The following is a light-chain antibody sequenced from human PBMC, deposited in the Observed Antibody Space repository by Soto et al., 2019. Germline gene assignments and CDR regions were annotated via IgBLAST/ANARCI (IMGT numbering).Light chain of an antibody. J-gene: IGKJ2*01. CDR3: KQYNPLYT. V-gene: IGKV1-5*03. Sequence: DIQMTQSPSTLSASVGDRVTITCRASQSISSWLAWYQQKPGKAPKVLIYKASILESGVPSRFSGSGSGTEFTLTISLLQPDDFATYYCKQYNPLYTFGKGPKVEIK. CDR1: QSISSW. CDR2: KAS.